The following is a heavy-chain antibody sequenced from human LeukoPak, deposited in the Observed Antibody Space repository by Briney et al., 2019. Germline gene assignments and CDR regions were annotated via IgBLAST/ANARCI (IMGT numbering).Heavy chain of an antibody. CDR2: ISAYNGNT. Sequence: ASVKVSCKASGYTFTSYGISWVRQAPGQGLEWMGWISAYNGNTNYAQKLQGRVTMTTDTSTSTAYMELRSLRSDDTAVYYCAKGKDTVTTVGVKTYNWFDPWGQGTLVTVSS. J-gene: IGHJ5*02. CDR1: GYTFTSYG. CDR3: AKGKDTVTTVGVKTYNWFDP. D-gene: IGHD4-17*01. V-gene: IGHV1-18*01.